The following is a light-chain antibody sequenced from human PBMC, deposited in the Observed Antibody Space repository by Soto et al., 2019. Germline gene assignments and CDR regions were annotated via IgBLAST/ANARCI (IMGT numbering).Light chain of an antibody. CDR3: LLSYSNSRV. CDR2: DTS. V-gene: IGLV7-46*01. Sequence: QAVVTQEPSLTVSPGGTVTLTCASSTETVTSGHYPYWLQQKPGQAPTTLIYDTSKKHSWTPARFSGSLLGGKAALTLSGAQPEDEADYYCLLSYSNSRVFGGGPKLTVL. J-gene: IGLJ3*02. CDR1: TETVTSGHY.